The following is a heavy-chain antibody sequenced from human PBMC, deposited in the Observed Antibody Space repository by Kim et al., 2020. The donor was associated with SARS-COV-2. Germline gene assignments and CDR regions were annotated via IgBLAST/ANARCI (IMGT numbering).Heavy chain of an antibody. CDR1: GGSISSGTNY. V-gene: IGHV4-31*03. J-gene: IGHJ6*01. Sequence: SETLSLTCTVSGGSISSGTNYWAWIRQFPGKGLEWIGHIDFSGTTFYNSTLKSRLTISVDISKNQFLLDLFSVTAADTAMYYCARGSLSDRGLFYYAMAV. D-gene: IGHD2-21*02. CDR3: ARGSLSDRGLFYYAMAV. CDR2: IDFSGTT.